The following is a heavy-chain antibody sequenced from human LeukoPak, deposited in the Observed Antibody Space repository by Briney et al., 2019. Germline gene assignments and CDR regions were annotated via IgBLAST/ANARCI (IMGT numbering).Heavy chain of an antibody. CDR2: IYHSGST. CDR1: GGSISSYY. CDR3: ARRNMVRGVITSPFFDY. J-gene: IGHJ4*02. Sequence: SETLSLTCTVSGGSISSYYWSWIRQPPGKGLEWIGYIYHSGSTNYNPSLKSRVTISVDTSKNQFSLKLSSVTAADTAVYYCARRNMVRGVITSPFFDYWGQGTLVTVSS. V-gene: IGHV4-59*01. D-gene: IGHD3-10*01.